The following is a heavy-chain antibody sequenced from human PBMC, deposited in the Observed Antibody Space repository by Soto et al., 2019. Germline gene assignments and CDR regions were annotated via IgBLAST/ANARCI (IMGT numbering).Heavy chain of an antibody. Sequence: EVQLLESGGGLVQPGGSLRLSCAASGFTFSSYAMSWVRQAPGKGLEWVSAISGSGGSTYYADSVKGRFTISRDNSKNTLDLPMNSRLAEDTAVYYCAKEELERQVSGFAYWGQGTLVTVSS. CDR2: ISGSGGST. CDR1: GFTFSSYA. J-gene: IGHJ4*02. V-gene: IGHV3-23*01. CDR3: AKEELERQVSGFAY. D-gene: IGHD1-1*01.